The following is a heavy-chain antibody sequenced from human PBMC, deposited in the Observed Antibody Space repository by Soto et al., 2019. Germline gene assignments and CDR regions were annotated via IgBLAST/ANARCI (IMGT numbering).Heavy chain of an antibody. CDR3: ARVNDYDSSGPFDY. CDR1: GGSFSGYY. J-gene: IGHJ4*02. Sequence: SETLSLTCTVYGGSFSGYYWSWICQPPGKGLEWIGEINHSGSTNYNPSLKSRVTISVDTSKNQFSLKLSSVTAADTAVYYCARVNDYDSSGPFDYWGQGTLVTVSS. V-gene: IGHV4-34*01. D-gene: IGHD3-22*01. CDR2: INHSGST.